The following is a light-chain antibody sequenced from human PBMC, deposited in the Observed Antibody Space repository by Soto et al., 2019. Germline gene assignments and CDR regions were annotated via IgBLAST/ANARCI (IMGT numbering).Light chain of an antibody. CDR1: QSVISSY. CDR3: QQYGSSPLT. CDR2: GAS. Sequence: EIVLTQSPGTLSFSPGERATLSCRASQSVISSYLIWYQQKPGQAPSLLIYGASTRAAGIPDRCSGSGSGTDFTLTISRLEPEDFAVYYCQQYGSSPLTFGGGTKVEIK. V-gene: IGKV3-20*01. J-gene: IGKJ4*01.